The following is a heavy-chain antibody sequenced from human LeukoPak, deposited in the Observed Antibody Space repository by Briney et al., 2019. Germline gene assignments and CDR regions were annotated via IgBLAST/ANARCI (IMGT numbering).Heavy chain of an antibody. J-gene: IGHJ3*02. CDR1: GGSISSYY. Sequence: QPSETLSLTCTVSGGSISSYYWSWIRQPPGKGLEWIGYIYYSGSTKYKPSLKSRVTISVDTSKNQSSLKLSPVTAADTAVYYCARGRFLDAFDIWGQGTMVTVSS. CDR2: IYYSGST. D-gene: IGHD3-3*01. V-gene: IGHV4-59*01. CDR3: ARGRFLDAFDI.